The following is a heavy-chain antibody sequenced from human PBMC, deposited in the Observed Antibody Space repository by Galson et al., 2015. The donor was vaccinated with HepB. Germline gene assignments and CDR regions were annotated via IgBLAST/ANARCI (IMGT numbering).Heavy chain of an antibody. Sequence: TVSGGSITSGGYSWNWIRQSPGKGLEWIGYIYHLGNTNYNPSLKSRVTISVDKSKNQFSLNLTSVTAADTAVYFCARERMAATGGNWFDPWGQGILVTVSS. CDR3: ARERMAATGGNWFDP. J-gene: IGHJ5*02. CDR1: GGSITSGGYS. CDR2: IYHLGNT. V-gene: IGHV4-30-2*06. D-gene: IGHD2-8*02.